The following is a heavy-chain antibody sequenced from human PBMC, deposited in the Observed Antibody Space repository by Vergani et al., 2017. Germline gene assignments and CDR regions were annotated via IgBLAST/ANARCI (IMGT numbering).Heavy chain of an antibody. CDR3: ARSSNWGSTGFDY. V-gene: IGHV2-70*04. CDR2: IDWDDDK. J-gene: IGHJ4*02. CDR1: GFSLSTSGMR. D-gene: IGHD7-27*01. Sequence: QVTLKESGPALVKPTQTLTLTCTFSGFSLSTSGMRVSWIRQPPGKALEGLERIDWDDDKFYSTSLKTRLTISKDTSKNQVVLTMTNMDPVDTATYYCARSSNWGSTGFDYWGQGTLVTVSS.